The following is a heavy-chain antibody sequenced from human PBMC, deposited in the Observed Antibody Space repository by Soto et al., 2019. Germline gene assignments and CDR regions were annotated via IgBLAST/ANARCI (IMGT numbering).Heavy chain of an antibody. J-gene: IGHJ6*02. Sequence: SVEGSYKASGGTFSSYAISWVRQAPGQGLEWMGGIIPIFGTANYAQKFQGRVTITADESTSTAYMELSSLRSEDTAVYYCARIPRGYSYGYSYYGMDVWGQGTTVTVSS. D-gene: IGHD5-18*01. CDR2: IIPIFGTA. CDR1: GGTFSSYA. V-gene: IGHV1-69*13. CDR3: ARIPRGYSYGYSYYGMDV.